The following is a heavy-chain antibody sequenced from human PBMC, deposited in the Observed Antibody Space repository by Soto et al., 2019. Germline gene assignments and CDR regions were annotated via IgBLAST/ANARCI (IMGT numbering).Heavy chain of an antibody. J-gene: IGHJ1*01. CDR3: AREENCSDGICYSEYFQR. D-gene: IGHD2-15*01. Sequence: ASVKVSCKASGYIFTAYSMHWVRQAPGQGLEWMGVVNPSGGSTNYAQKFQGRITMTRDTSTSTVYMDLSSLTSGDTAVYYCAREENCSDGICYSEYFQRRGQGTLVTVS. CDR1: GYIFTAYS. V-gene: IGHV1-46*01. CDR2: VNPSGGST.